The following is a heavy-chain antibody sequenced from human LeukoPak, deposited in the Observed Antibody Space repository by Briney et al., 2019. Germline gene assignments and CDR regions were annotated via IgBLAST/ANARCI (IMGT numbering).Heavy chain of an antibody. J-gene: IGHJ4*02. V-gene: IGHV3-7*01. CDR3: ARDGGYCLDY. Sequence: GGSLRLSCAASGFTFSNFYMSWVRQAPGKGLEWVANINQDGGDKNYVDSVKGRFAISRDNSKNTVYLQMNSLRPEDTAVYYCARDGGYCLDYWGQGTLVTVSS. D-gene: IGHD2-21*01. CDR1: GFTFSNFY. CDR2: INQDGGDK.